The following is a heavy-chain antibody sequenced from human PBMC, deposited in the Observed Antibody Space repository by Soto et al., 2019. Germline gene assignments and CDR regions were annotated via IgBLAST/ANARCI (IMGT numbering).Heavy chain of an antibody. D-gene: IGHD2-8*01. CDR1: GYTFTSYA. CDR3: ARDLGYCTNGVCYSRQPYYYDMDV. CDR2: INAGNGNT. J-gene: IGHJ6*02. V-gene: IGHV1-3*01. Sequence: GASVKVSCKASGYTFTSYAMHWVRQAPGQRLEWMGWINAGNGNTKYSQKFQGRVTITRDTSASTAYMELSSLRSEDTAVYYCARDLGYCTNGVCYSRQPYYYDMDVWGQAPTVTVSS.